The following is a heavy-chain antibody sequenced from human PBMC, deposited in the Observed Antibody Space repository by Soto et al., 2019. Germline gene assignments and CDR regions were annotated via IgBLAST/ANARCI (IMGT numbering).Heavy chain of an antibody. J-gene: IGHJ6*03. CDR3: ARDKGGGPFGCQYMDV. Sequence: QVQLQESGPGLVKPSETLSLTCTVSGGSISIYYWTWIRQSPGRGLEWIGYISYSGITNYNPSLKSRVTISVDTSESQVSLRLTSVTAADTAVYYCARDKGGGPFGCQYMDVWGKGTTVTVSS. CDR2: ISYSGIT. CDR1: GGSISIYY. V-gene: IGHV4-59*01. D-gene: IGHD2-2*01.